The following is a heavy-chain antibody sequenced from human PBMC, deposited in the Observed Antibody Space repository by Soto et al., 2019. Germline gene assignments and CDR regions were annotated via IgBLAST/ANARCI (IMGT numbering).Heavy chain of an antibody. D-gene: IGHD1-20*01. CDR2: ISGSGGST. CDR1: GFTFSSYA. V-gene: IGHV3-23*01. CDR3: AKDRKYNLNGGDWFDP. Sequence: EVQLLESGGGLVQPGGSLRLSCAASGFTFSSYAMSWVRQAPGKGLEWVSAISGSGGSTYYADSVKGRFTISRDNSKNTLYLQMTSLRAEDTAVYYCAKDRKYNLNGGDWFDPWGQGTLVTVSS. J-gene: IGHJ5*02.